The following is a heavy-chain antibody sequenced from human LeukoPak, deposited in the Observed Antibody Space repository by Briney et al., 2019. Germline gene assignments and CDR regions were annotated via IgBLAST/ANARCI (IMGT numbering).Heavy chain of an antibody. Sequence: GGSLRLSCAASGFTVSSNYMSWVRQAPGKGLEWVSTIGAGSGSTYYADSVKGRFTISRDNSKNTLYLQMNSLRAEDTAVYYCAKGVSSLVPATRVPDYWGQGTLVTVSS. D-gene: IGHD2-2*01. J-gene: IGHJ4*02. V-gene: IGHV3-23*01. CDR2: IGAGSGST. CDR3: AKGVSSLVPATRVPDY. CDR1: GFTVSSNY.